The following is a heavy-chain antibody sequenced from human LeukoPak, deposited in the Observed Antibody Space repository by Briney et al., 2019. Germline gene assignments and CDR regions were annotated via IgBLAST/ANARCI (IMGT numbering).Heavy chain of an antibody. CDR2: INSNSGGT. V-gene: IGHV1-2*02. CDR1: GGTLNSYT. Sequence: ASVKVSSKASGGTLNSYTINWVRQAPGQGLEWMGWINSNSGGTNYAQKFQGRVTMTRDTSISTAYMELSSLRSDDTAVYYCARDSSWYWGQGTLVTVSS. CDR3: ARDSSWY. J-gene: IGHJ4*02.